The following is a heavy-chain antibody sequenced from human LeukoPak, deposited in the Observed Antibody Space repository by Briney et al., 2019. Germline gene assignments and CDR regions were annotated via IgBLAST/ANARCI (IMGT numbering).Heavy chain of an antibody. CDR2: INHSGST. Sequence: SETLSLTCAVYGGSFSGYYWSWIRRPPGKGLEWIGEINHSGSTNYNPSLKSRVTISVDTSKNQFSLKLSSVTAADTAVYYCARRRTDRMTPFDYWGQGTLVTVSS. CDR1: GGSFSGYY. CDR3: ARRRTDRMTPFDY. J-gene: IGHJ4*02. V-gene: IGHV4-34*01. D-gene: IGHD1/OR15-1a*01.